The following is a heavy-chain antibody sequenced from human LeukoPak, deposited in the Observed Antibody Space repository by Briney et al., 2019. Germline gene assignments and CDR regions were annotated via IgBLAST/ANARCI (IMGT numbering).Heavy chain of an antibody. J-gene: IGHJ4*02. V-gene: IGHV3-13*01. CDR3: ARGGIQVSGIDEFDY. CDR2: IGIRGDT. D-gene: IGHD6-19*01. CDR1: GFTFIDYD. Sequence: GGSLRLSCAASGFTFIDYDMHWVRQVIGKGLEWVSAIGIRGDTHYSGSVKGRFTISRENAESSLYLQMNRLRAEDTAVYYCARGGIQVSGIDEFDYWGQGTLVTVSS.